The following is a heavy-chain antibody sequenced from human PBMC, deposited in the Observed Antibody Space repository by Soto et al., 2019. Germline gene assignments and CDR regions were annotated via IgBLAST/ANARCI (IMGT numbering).Heavy chain of an antibody. CDR3: VSTYYHHSSAEFDHYGMDV. Sequence: QVQRVQSGAEVKKPGSSVKVSCKASGGTFSSYTISWVRQAPGQGLEWMGRIIPILGIANYAQKFRGRVTITADKSTCPPYIELTTLRAQDTPVYSCVSTYYHHSSAEFDHYGMDVWGQGTTVTVSS. CDR1: GGTFSSYT. CDR2: IIPILGIA. J-gene: IGHJ6*02. V-gene: IGHV1-69*02. D-gene: IGHD3-22*01.